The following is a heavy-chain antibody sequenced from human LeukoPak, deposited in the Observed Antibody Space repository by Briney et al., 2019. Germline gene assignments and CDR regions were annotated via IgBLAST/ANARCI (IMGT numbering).Heavy chain of an antibody. J-gene: IGHJ1*01. CDR1: GYTLTELS. D-gene: IGHD2-2*01. V-gene: IGHV1-24*01. CDR3: ATEPNVVVVPAAKGDFQH. CDR2: FYPEDGET. Sequence: ASVTVSCTVSGYTLTELSMHWVRQAPGKGLEWMGGFYPEDGETIYAQKFQGRVTMTEDTSTDTAYMELSSLRSEDTAVYYCATEPNVVVVPAAKGDFQHWGQGTLVTVSS.